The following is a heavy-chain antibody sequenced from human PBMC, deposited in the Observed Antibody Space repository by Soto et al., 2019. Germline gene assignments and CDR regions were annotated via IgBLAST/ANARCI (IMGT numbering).Heavy chain of an antibody. J-gene: IGHJ6*02. CDR1: GGTFSSYA. CDR3: ARAQQEGSSYRSLYYYYGMDV. D-gene: IGHD6-13*01. CDR2: IIPIFGTA. Sequence: ASVKVSCKASGGTFSSYAISWVRQAPGQGLDWMGGIIPIFGTANYAQKFQGRVTITADKSTSTAYMELSSLRSEDTAVYYCARAQQEGSSYRSLYYYYGMDVWGQGTTVTVSS. V-gene: IGHV1-69*06.